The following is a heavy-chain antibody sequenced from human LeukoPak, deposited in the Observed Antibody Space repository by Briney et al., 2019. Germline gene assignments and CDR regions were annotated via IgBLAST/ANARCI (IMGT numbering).Heavy chain of an antibody. Sequence: GGSLRLSCAASGFTFSSYEMNWVRQAPGKGLEWVSYISSSGSTIYYADSVKGRFTISRDNAKNSLYLQMNSLRAEDTAVYYCAKWEGYYYDSSGYALTYAFDIWGQGTMVTVSS. D-gene: IGHD3-22*01. J-gene: IGHJ3*02. V-gene: IGHV3-48*03. CDR3: AKWEGYYYDSSGYALTYAFDI. CDR1: GFTFSSYE. CDR2: ISSSGSTI.